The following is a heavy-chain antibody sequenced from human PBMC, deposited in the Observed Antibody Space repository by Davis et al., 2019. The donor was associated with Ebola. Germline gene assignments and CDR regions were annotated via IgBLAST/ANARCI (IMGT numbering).Heavy chain of an antibody. CDR1: GYTFTSYD. CDR2: MNPNSGNT. J-gene: IGHJ4*02. D-gene: IGHD4-17*01. V-gene: IGHV1-8*01. Sequence: ASVKVSCKASGYTFTSYDINWVRQATGQGLEWMGWMNPNSGNTGYAQKFQGRVTMTRNTSISTAYMELSSLRSEDTAVYYCATGAWGGDYVRYWGQGTLVTVSS. CDR3: ATGAWGGDYVRY.